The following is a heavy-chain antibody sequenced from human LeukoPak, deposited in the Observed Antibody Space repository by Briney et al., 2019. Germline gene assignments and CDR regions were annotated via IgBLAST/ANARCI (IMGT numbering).Heavy chain of an antibody. Sequence: ASVKVSCKVSGYALNELSIHWVRQAPGKGLEWVGGIDREDGQTIDAQNFQGRVTFTEDTSAQIAYMEVTSLRSEDTAVYYCATKNLFHLWGQGTLVTVSS. CDR3: ATKNLFHL. CDR2: IDREDGQT. V-gene: IGHV1-24*01. J-gene: IGHJ5*02. D-gene: IGHD1-14*01. CDR1: GYALNELS.